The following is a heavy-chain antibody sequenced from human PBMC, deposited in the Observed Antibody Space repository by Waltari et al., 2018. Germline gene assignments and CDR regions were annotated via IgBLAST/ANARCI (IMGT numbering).Heavy chain of an antibody. J-gene: IGHJ4*02. V-gene: IGHV4-31*03. D-gene: IGHD4-17*01. CDR2: IYHSGST. Sequence: QVQLQESGPGRVKPSQTLSLTGTVSGGAISSGGYYWSWIRQDPGKGLWWIGYIYHSGSTYYNPSLKSRVTISVDMSKNQFSLKLSSVTAADTAVYYCARYGDSYYFDYWGQGTLVTVSS. CDR1: GGAISSGGYY. CDR3: ARYGDSYYFDY.